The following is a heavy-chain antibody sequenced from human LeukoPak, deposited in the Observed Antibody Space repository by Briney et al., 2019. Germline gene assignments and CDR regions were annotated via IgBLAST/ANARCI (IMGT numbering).Heavy chain of an antibody. J-gene: IGHJ6*02. Sequence: ASVKVSCTASGYTFTSYCMHWVRQAPGQGLEWMAILNPSGGSSNYAQKFQGRATLTRATSTGTVYMELSSLRSEDTAVYYCASVYKHGMDVWGQGTTVIVSS. D-gene: IGHD5-24*01. CDR1: GYTFTSYC. CDR3: ASVYKHGMDV. CDR2: LNPSGGSS. V-gene: IGHV1-46*01.